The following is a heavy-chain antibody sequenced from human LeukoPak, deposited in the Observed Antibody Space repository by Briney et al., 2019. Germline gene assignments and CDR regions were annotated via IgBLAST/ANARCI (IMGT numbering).Heavy chain of an antibody. Sequence: ASVKVSCKASGGTFSSYAISWVRQAPGQGLEWMGGIIPIFGTANYAQKFQGRVTITASESTSTAYMELSSLRSEDTAVYYCARGRYCGGDCYSSFDYWGQGTLVTVSS. CDR2: IIPIFGTA. J-gene: IGHJ4*02. CDR1: GGTFSSYA. D-gene: IGHD2-21*02. CDR3: ARGRYCGGDCYSSFDY. V-gene: IGHV1-69*13.